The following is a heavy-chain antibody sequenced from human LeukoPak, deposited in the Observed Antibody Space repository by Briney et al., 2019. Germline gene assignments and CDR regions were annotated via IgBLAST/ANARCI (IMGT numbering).Heavy chain of an antibody. J-gene: IGHJ4*02. V-gene: IGHV3-23*01. D-gene: IGHD2-15*01. CDR2: ISGSGRGGRT. CDR1: GFTFSIYA. CDR3: AKSGLNRFDY. Sequence: PGGSLRLSCAASGFTFSIYAMSWVRQAPGKGREWVSNISGSGRGGRTYYADSVKGRFTISRDNSKNTLYLQMSSLRAEDTAVYYCAKSGLNRFDYWGQGTLVTVSS.